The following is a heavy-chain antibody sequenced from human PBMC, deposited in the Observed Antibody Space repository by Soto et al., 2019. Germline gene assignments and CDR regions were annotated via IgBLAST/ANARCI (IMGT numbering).Heavy chain of an antibody. CDR2: IYYSGST. V-gene: IGHV4-61*01. J-gene: IGHJ6*02. CDR1: GGSVSSGSYY. Sequence: SETLSLTCTVSGGSVSSGSYYWSWIRQPPGKGLEWIGYIYYSGSTNYNPSLKSRVTISVDTSKNQFSLKLSSVTAADTAVYYCARGVATIPPYYYYYGMDVWGQGTTVTVSS. CDR3: ARGVATIPPYYYYYGMDV. D-gene: IGHD5-12*01.